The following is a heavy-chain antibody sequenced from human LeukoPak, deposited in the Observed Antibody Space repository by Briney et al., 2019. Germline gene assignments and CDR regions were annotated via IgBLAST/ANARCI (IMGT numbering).Heavy chain of an antibody. CDR2: ISVSGSGK. Sequence: GGSLRLSCVASGFPFKTYAMNWVRQAPGRGLEWVSVISVSGSGKYYAVSVKGRFTVSRDNSKDTLFLQMNSLRADDTAVYYCATQRYDSNNFGNAGRSYHFDFWGQGTHVTVSS. V-gene: IGHV3-23*01. CDR3: ATQRYDSNNFGNAGRSYHFDF. J-gene: IGHJ4*02. D-gene: IGHD4-11*01. CDR1: GFPFKTYA.